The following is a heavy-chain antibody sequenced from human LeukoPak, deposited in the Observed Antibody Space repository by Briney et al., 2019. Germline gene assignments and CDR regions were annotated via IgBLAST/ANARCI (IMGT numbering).Heavy chain of an antibody. V-gene: IGHV3-30*18. CDR3: AKESGWFGDYYYGMDV. CDR2: ISYDGSNK. D-gene: IGHD3-10*01. J-gene: IGHJ6*02. Sequence: GGSLRLSCAASGFTFSSYGMHWVRQAPGKGLEWVAVISYDGSNKYYADSVKGRFTISRDNSKYTLYLQMNSLRAEDTAVYYCAKESGWFGDYYYGMDVWGQGTTVTVSS. CDR1: GFTFSSYG.